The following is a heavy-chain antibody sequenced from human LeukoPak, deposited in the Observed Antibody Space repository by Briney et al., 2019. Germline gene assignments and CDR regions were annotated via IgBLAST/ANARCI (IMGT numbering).Heavy chain of an antibody. J-gene: IGHJ3*02. D-gene: IGHD6-19*01. Sequence: GESLKISCKGSGYSFTSYWIGWVRQMPGKGLEGMGIIYPGDSDTRYSPSFQGQVTISADKSISTAYLQWSSLKASDTAMYYCASQSFQWLVDYLVGDIWGQGTMVTVSS. CDR1: GYSFTSYW. CDR2: IYPGDSDT. CDR3: ASQSFQWLVDYLVGDI. V-gene: IGHV5-51*01.